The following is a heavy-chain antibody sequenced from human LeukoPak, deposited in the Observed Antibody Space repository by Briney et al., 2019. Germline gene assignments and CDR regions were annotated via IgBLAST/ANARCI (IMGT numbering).Heavy chain of an antibody. D-gene: IGHD4-17*01. J-gene: IGHJ4*02. V-gene: IGHV3-48*03. CDR1: GFTFSSYE. CDR3: AREGDYGLGHSLSPFDY. Sequence: PGGSLKLSCAASGFTFSSYEMNWVRQARGEGLEWVSYISSSGSTIYYADSVKGRFTISRDNAKNSLYLQMNSLRAEDTAVYYCAREGDYGLGHSLSPFDYWGQGTLVTVSS. CDR2: ISSSGSTI.